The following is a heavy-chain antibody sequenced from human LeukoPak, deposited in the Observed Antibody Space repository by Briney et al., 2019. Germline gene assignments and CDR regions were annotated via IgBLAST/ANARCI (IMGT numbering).Heavy chain of an antibody. V-gene: IGHV3-30-3*01. J-gene: IGHJ6*02. CDR3: AREMATTYYYYYGMDV. D-gene: IGHD5-24*01. CDR2: ISYDGSNK. CDR1: GFTVSNSY. Sequence: PGGSLRLSCAASGFTVSNSYMSWVRQTPGKGLEWVAVISYDGSNKYYADSVKGRFTISRDNSKNTLYLQMNSLRAEDTAVYYCAREMATTYYYYYGMDVWGQGTTVTVSS.